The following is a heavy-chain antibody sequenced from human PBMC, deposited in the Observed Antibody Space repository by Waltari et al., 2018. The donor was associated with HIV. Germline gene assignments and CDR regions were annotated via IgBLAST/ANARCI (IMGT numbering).Heavy chain of an antibody. CDR2: IIPIFGKA. Sequence: QVQLVQSGAEVKKPGSSVKVPCKASGGTFSSYAISWVRQAPGQGLEWMGGIIPIFGKANYAQKFQGRVTITADEATSTAYMELSSLRSEDTAVYYCARWRIESGTGVADYYYGMDVWGQGTTVTVSS. D-gene: IGHD6-19*01. J-gene: IGHJ6*02. V-gene: IGHV1-69*01. CDR3: ARWRIESGTGVADYYYGMDV. CDR1: GGTFSSYA.